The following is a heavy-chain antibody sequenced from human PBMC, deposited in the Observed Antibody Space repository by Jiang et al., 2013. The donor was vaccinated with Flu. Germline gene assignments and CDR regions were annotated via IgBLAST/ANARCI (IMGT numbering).Heavy chain of an antibody. CDR3: ARGNRAFCGGDCVPWGFDP. D-gene: IGHD2-21*02. J-gene: IGHJ5*02. CDR2: IKSDGSTT. Sequence: VQLVESGGGLVQPGGSLRLSCAASGFTLSSYWMHWVRQTPGKGLVWVSRIKSDGSTTTYADSVKGRFTISRDNAKNTLYLQMNSLRDEDTAVYYCARGNRAFCGGDCVPWGFDPWGQGTLVTVSS. V-gene: IGHV3-74*01. CDR1: GFTLSSYW.